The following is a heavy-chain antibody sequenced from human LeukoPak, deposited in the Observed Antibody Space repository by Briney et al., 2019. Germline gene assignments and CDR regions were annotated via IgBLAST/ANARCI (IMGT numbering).Heavy chain of an antibody. V-gene: IGHV1-3*01. CDR1: GYTCTSYA. Sequence: ASVKVSCKASGYTCTSYAMHWVRQAPGQRLEWXXXXXXXXXXXKYSQKFQGXLTITRNTSASTAYMELSSLRSEDTAVYYCARGFSPYYYDSSGYLYYYYGMDVWGQGTTVTVSS. J-gene: IGHJ6*02. CDR2: XXXXXXXX. CDR3: ARGFSPYYYDSSGYLYYYYGMDV. D-gene: IGHD3-22*01.